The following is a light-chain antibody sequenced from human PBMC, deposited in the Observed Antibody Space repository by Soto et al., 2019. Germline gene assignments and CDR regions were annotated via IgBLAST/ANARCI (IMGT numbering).Light chain of an antibody. V-gene: IGKV1-6*01. CDR3: LQDYNYPWT. Sequence: IQLTQSPSFLSASVGDRVTITCRASQGIRKDLGWYQVKPGKAPKLLIYKASTLKSGVPSRFSGSGYGTDFTLTISSLQPEDFATYYCLQDYNYPWTFGQGTKVDIK. CDR1: QGIRKD. J-gene: IGKJ1*01. CDR2: KAS.